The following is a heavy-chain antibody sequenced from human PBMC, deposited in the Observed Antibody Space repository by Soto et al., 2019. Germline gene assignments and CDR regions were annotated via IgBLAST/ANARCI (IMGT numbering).Heavy chain of an antibody. V-gene: IGHV3-23*01. CDR2: ISGSGGST. Sequence: GGSLRLSCAASGFTFSSYAMSWVRQAPGKGLEWVSAISGSGGSTYYADSVKGRFTISRDNSKDTLYLQMNSLRAEDTAVYYCSIHLPPFNTIVVDEPADFDIWGQGTMVTVSS. CDR1: GFTFSSYA. D-gene: IGHD3-22*01. J-gene: IGHJ3*02. CDR3: SIHLPPFNTIVVDEPADFDI.